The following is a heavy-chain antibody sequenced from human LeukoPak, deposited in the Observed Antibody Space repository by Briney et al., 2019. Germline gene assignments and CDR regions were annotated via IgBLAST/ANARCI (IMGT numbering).Heavy chain of an antibody. V-gene: IGHV4-38-2*01. CDR3: ARLPWSDWYFDL. D-gene: IGHD2-8*01. CDR1: GYSISSGYY. J-gene: IGHJ2*01. CDR2: LYHSGRI. Sequence: SETLSLTCAVSGYSISSGYYWGWIRQPPGKGLEWIGSLYHSGRIYYNPSLKSRVTISVDTSKNQSSLKLSSVTAADTAVYYCARLPWSDWYFDLWGRGTLVTVSS.